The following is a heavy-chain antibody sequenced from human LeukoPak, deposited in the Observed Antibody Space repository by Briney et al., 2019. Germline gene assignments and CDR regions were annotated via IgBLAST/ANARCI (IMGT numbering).Heavy chain of an antibody. V-gene: IGHV4-59*11. CDR2: ISYIGST. D-gene: IGHD4-17*01. J-gene: IGHJ3*02. CDR3: ARDLVTVTKGFDI. CDR1: ADSFSSHY. Sequence: MPSETLSLTCAVSADSFSSHYWTWIRQPPGKGLEWIGYISYIGSTNYNPSLKSRVTISIDTSNNQFSLKLSSVTAADTAVYYCARDLVTVTKGFDIWGQGTMVSVSS.